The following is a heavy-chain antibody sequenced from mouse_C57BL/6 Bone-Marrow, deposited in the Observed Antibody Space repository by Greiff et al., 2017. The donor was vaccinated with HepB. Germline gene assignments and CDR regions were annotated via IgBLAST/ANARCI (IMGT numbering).Heavy chain of an antibody. Sequence: EVQRVESVAELVRPGASVKLSCTASGFNIKNTYMHWVKQRPEQGLEWIGRIDPANGNTKYAPKFQGKATITADTSSNTAYMQLSSLTSEDTAVYYCTPQAYYSKAYFDYWGQGTTLTVSS. CDR1: GFNIKNTY. V-gene: IGHV14-3*01. CDR3: TPQAYYSKAYFDY. CDR2: IDPANGNT. J-gene: IGHJ2*01. D-gene: IGHD2-5*01.